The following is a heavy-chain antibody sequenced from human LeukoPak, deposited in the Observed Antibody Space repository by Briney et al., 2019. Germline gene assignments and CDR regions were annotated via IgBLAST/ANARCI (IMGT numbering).Heavy chain of an antibody. CDR3: ARDLVDHSSSPMGGMDV. CDR2: IYTSGST. J-gene: IGHJ6*02. Sequence: PSETLSLTCTVSGGSISSYYWSWIRQPAGKGLEWIGRIYTSGSTNYNPSLKSRVTMSVDTSKNQFSLKLSSVTAADTAVYYCARDLVDHSSSPMGGMDVWGQGTTVTVS. D-gene: IGHD6-13*01. V-gene: IGHV4-4*07. CDR1: GGSISSYY.